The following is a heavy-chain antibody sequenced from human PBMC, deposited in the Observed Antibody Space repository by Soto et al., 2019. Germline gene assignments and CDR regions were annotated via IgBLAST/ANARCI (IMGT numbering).Heavy chain of an antibody. V-gene: IGHV3-9*01. CDR3: VKDESINGYSGHFRP. J-gene: IGHJ1*01. CDR1: GFTFDDYA. D-gene: IGHD1-26*01. Sequence: EVQLVESGGGLVQPGRSLRLSCAASGFTFDDYAMHWVRQVPGKGLEWVSGINWNSGSIGYGDSVKGRFAISRDNAKNSLHLHMNSLSAEDTAFYYCVKDESINGYSGHFRPWGQGTLVTVSS. CDR2: INWNSGSI.